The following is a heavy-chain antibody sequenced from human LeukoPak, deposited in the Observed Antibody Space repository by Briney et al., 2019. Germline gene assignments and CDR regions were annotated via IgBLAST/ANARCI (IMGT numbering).Heavy chain of an antibody. CDR2: INPDTGRT. CDR3: ARADVVNRDHIVVVPAATLDF. D-gene: IGHD2-2*01. CDR1: GYTFTSYY. J-gene: IGHJ4*02. V-gene: IGHV1-46*04. Sequence: ASVKVSCKASGYTFTSYYIHWVRQAPGQGLEWMGIINPDTGRTSYAQKLQGRVTMTRDMSTSTVYMELSSLRSEDTAVYYCARADVVNRDHIVVVPAATLDFWGQGTLVTVSS.